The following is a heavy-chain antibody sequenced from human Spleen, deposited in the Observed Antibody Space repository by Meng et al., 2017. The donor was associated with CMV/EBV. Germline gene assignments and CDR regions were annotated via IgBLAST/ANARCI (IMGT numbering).Heavy chain of an antibody. D-gene: IGHD2-21*01. J-gene: IGHJ4*02. CDR2: IHHNGSA. CDR3: ASFDHIPRRNYFDY. CDR1: GGSMSSGNYY. V-gene: IGHV4-30-4*01. Sequence: QVQLQESGPGLVEPSQTRSITCTVSGGSMSSGNYYWSWIRQPPGKGLEWIGYIHHNGSAYYNPSLKSRVSISVDTSKNQFSLNLNSMTAADTAVYYCASFDHIPRRNYFDYWGQGTLVTVSS.